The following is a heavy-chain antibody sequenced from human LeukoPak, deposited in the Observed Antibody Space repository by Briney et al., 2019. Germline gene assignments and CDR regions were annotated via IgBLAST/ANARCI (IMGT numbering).Heavy chain of an antibody. J-gene: IGHJ4*02. CDR3: ARGMSGYSSYDY. Sequence: PGGSLRLSCTASGFSVSSNYTSWVRQARGRGLEWVSVIYSDGKTHYADPVKGRFTISRDNSKNTLYLQMNSLRAEDTAVYYRARGMSGYSSYDYWGQGTLVTVSS. CDR1: GFSVSSNY. V-gene: IGHV3-66*01. CDR2: IYSDGKT. D-gene: IGHD5-12*01.